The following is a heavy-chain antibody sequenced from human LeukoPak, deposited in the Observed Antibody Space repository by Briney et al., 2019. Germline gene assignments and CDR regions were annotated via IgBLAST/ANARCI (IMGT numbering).Heavy chain of an antibody. CDR2: ISSSSSYI. J-gene: IGHJ6*03. CDR3: ARVKVGYYYYYYMDV. Sequence: PGGSLRLSFAASGFTFSRYRINWVRQAPGEGVGGVSPISSSSSYIYYADSVKGRFTISRDNAKNSLYLQMNSLRAADTAVYYCARVKVGYYYYYYMDVWGKGTTVTVSS. CDR1: GFTFSRYR. D-gene: IGHD1-26*01. V-gene: IGHV3-21*01.